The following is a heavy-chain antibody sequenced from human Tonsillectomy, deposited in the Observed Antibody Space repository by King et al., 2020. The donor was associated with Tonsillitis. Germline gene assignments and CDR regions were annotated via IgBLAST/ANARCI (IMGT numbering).Heavy chain of an antibody. D-gene: IGHD6-6*01. CDR3: ARCSLVGYYYYGMDV. J-gene: IGHJ6*02. CDR1: GFTFSSYS. V-gene: IGHV3-21*01. Sequence: VQLVESGGGLVKPGGSLRLSCAASGFTFSSYSMNWVRQAPGKGLEWVSSISSSSSYIDYADSVKGRFTLSRDNAKNSLYLQMNSLRAEDTAVYYCARCSLVGYYYYGMDVWGQGTTVTVSS. CDR2: ISSSSSYI.